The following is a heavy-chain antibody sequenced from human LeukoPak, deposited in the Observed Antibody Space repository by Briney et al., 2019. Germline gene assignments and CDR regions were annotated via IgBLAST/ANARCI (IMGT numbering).Heavy chain of an antibody. CDR3: ARSTLTSWYYFDY. D-gene: IGHD2-2*01. Sequence: ASVKVSCKASGYTFSGYYMHWVRQAPGQGLEWMGWINPNSGGTNYAQKFQGRVTMTRDTSITTAYMELTRLRSDDTAVYYCARSTLTSWYYFDYWGQGTLVTVSS. CDR2: INPNSGGT. CDR1: GYTFSGYY. J-gene: IGHJ4*02. V-gene: IGHV1-2*02.